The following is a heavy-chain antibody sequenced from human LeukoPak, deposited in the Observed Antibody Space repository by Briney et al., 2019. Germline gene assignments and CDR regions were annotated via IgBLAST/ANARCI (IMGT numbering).Heavy chain of an antibody. Sequence: SETLSLTCTVSGDSFSSSSDLWGWIRQSPGKGLEWIVRIYYSRNNYYNPSLNSRITTSVNSSNNQFSLMLTLVTAATTAHYFCARGYCSSTSCYGWFDAGGQGSLVTVSS. V-gene: IGHV4-39*01. J-gene: IGHJ5*02. D-gene: IGHD2-2*01. CDR3: ARGYCSSTSCYGWFDA. CDR2: IYYSRNN. CDR1: GDSFSSSSDL.